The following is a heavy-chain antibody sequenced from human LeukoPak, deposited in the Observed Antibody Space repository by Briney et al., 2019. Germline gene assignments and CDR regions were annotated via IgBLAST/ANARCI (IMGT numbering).Heavy chain of an antibody. J-gene: IGHJ4*02. CDR2: INPSGRST. CDR1: GYTFTSYY. Sequence: GASVKVSCKTSGYTFTSYYIHWVRQAPGQGLEWMGIINPSGRSTSYAQKFQGRVTMTRDTSTSTVYMYLSSLRSEDTAVYYCARDSLYGVVDYWGQGTLVTVSS. D-gene: IGHD4-17*01. CDR3: ARDSLYGVVDY. V-gene: IGHV1-46*01.